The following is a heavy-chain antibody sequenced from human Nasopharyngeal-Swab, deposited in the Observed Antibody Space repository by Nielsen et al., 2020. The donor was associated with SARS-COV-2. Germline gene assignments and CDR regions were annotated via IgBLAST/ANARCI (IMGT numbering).Heavy chain of an antibody. J-gene: IGHJ6*02. D-gene: IGHD3-3*01. CDR1: GFTFSSYW. V-gene: IGHV3-7*01. CDR2: IKQDGSEK. CDR3: AREGTGVAVILVHYYYYGMDV. Sequence: GESLKISCAASGFTFSSYWMSWVRQAPGKGLEWVANIKQDGSEKYYVDSVKGRFTISRDNAKNSLYLQMNSLRAEDTAVYYCAREGTGVAVILVHYYYYGMDVWGQGTTVTVSS.